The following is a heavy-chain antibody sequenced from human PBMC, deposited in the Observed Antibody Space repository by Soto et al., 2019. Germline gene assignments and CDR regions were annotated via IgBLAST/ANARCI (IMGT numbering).Heavy chain of an antibody. CDR2: ISYDGSNK. CDR1: GFTFSSYG. D-gene: IGHD1-26*01. J-gene: IGHJ4*02. V-gene: IGHV3-30*18. CDR3: AKDRGSGSYYGSDY. Sequence: QVQLVESGGGVVQPGRSLRLSCAASGFTFSSYGMHWVRQAPGKGLEWVAVISYDGSNKYYADSVKGRFTISRDNSKNTVYLQMNSLRAEDTAVYYCAKDRGSGSYYGSDYWGQGTLVTVSS.